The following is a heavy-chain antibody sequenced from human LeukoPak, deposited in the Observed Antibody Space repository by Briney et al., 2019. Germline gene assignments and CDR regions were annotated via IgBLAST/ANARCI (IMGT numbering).Heavy chain of an antibody. CDR2: INTGNGNT. J-gene: IGHJ4*02. V-gene: IGHV1-3*04. Sequence: ASVKVSCTASGYIFTSYPIHWVRQAPGQRLEWMGWINTGNGNTKYSQKFEGRVTVTRDTSATAAYMELSSLRSEDTAVYYCARDXAMADXWGQGTLVTVSS. CDR1: GYIFTSYP. D-gene: IGHD5-18*01. CDR3: ARDXAMADX.